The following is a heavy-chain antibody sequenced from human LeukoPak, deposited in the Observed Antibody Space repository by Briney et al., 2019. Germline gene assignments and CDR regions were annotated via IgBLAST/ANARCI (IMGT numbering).Heavy chain of an antibody. CDR1: GGSISSSSYY. CDR3: ARGPKGYSYGYAYRPFDP. Sequence: SETPSLTCTVSGGSISSSSYYWGWIRQPPGKGLEWIGSIYYSGSTYYNPSLKSRVTISVDTSKNQFSLKLSSVTAADTAVYYCARGPKGYSYGYAYRPFDPWGQGTLVTVSS. CDR2: IYYSGST. V-gene: IGHV4-39*07. D-gene: IGHD5-18*01. J-gene: IGHJ5*02.